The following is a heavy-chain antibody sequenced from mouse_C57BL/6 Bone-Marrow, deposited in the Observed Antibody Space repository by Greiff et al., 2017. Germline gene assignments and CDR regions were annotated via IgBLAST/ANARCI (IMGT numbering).Heavy chain of an antibody. J-gene: IGHJ2*01. CDR1: GYNIKDDY. D-gene: IGHD2-3*01. CDR3: SSCDGNYFDF. V-gene: IGHV14-4*01. Sequence: VQLKESGAELVRPGASVKLSCTASGYNIKDDYIHWVKQRPEQGLEWIGWIDPEIGDTEYASKFQGKATITSDTSSNTAYLQLSSLTSEDTAVYYCSSCDGNYFDFGGQGTPRTVAA. CDR2: IDPEIGDT.